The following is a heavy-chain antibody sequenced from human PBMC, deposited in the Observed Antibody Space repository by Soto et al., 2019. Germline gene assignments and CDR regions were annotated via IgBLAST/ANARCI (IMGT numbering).Heavy chain of an antibody. CDR1: GFTFSSYS. V-gene: IGHV3-21*01. CDR2: ISSSSSYI. J-gene: IGHJ6*02. CDR3: AREGLYYYYGMDV. Sequence: EVQLVESGGGLVKPGGSLRLSCAASGFTFSSYSMNWVRQAPGKGLEWVSSISSSSSYIYYEDSVKGRFTISRDNAKNSLYLQMNSLRAEDTAVYYCAREGLYYYYGMDVWGQGTTVTVSS.